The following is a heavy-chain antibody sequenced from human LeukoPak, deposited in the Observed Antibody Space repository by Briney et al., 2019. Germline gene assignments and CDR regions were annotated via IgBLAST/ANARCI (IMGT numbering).Heavy chain of an antibody. CDR3: ARDWSGVYCTGGSCQSLDY. J-gene: IGHJ4*02. D-gene: IGHD2-15*01. CDR2: INPSGGST. V-gene: IGHV1-46*01. CDR1: GYTFTSHY. Sequence: ASVKVSCKSSGYTFTSHYMHWVRQAPGQGLEWMGIINPSGGSTRYAQKFQGRVTMTRDTSVSTAYMELSSLRSDDTAVYYCARDWSGVYCTGGSCQSLDYWGQGTLVTVSS.